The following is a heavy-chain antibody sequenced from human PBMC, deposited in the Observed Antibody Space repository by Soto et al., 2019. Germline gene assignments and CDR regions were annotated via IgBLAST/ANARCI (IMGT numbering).Heavy chain of an antibody. J-gene: IGHJ6*02. D-gene: IGHD2-15*01. Sequence: QTHSLTYDRSGGSVSSNSAAWNWVRKSPSRGLEWLGRTYYRSKWYDDYAVSVKSRITISPDTSKNQFSLHLKSVTPEDTAVYYCARGAGRGYCSGNTCYSPYNYYGMDVWGQGTTVTVSS. CDR2: TYYRSKWYD. CDR1: GGSVSSNSAA. CDR3: ARGAGRGYCSGNTCYSPYNYYGMDV. V-gene: IGHV6-1*01.